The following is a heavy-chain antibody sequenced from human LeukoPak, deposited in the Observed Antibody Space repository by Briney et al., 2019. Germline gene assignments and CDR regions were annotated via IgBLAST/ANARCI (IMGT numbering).Heavy chain of an antibody. Sequence: SETLSLTCTVSVGSISSSDYYWGWIRQPPGKGLEWIASIYYSGNTYYNPSLESRVTISVDTPKNQFSLRLSFLTAADTAVYYCARYPTAMVSFDYWGQGTLVTVS. CDR2: IYYSGNT. D-gene: IGHD5-18*01. V-gene: IGHV4-39*01. J-gene: IGHJ4*02. CDR3: ARYPTAMVSFDY. CDR1: VGSISSSDYY.